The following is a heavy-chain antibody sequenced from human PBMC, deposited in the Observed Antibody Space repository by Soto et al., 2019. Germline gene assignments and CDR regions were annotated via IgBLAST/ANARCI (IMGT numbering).Heavy chain of an antibody. V-gene: IGHV4-61*01. CDR2: IYYSGST. D-gene: IGHD3-3*01. J-gene: IGHJ6*02. Sequence: SETLSLTCTVSGGSVSSGSYYWSWIRQPPGKGLEWIGYIYYSGSTNYNPSLKSRVTISVDTSKNQFSLKLSSVTAADTAVYYCARDQRQYDFWSGYHYYYYGMDVWGQGTTVTV. CDR3: ARDQRQYDFWSGYHYYYYGMDV. CDR1: GGSVSSGSYY.